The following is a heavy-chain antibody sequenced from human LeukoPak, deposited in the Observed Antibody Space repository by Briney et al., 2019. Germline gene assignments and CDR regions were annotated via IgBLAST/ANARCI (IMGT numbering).Heavy chain of an antibody. J-gene: IGHJ4*02. D-gene: IGHD2-21*02. V-gene: IGHV3-21*01. Sequence: PGGSLRLSCAASGFTFSSYSMNWVRQAPGKGLEWVSSISSSSSYIYYADSVKGRFTISRDNAKNSLYLQMNSLRAEDTAVYYCARDSSCGGDCFLYYFDYWGQGTLVTVSS. CDR2: ISSSSSYI. CDR3: ARDSSCGGDCFLYYFDY. CDR1: GFTFSSYS.